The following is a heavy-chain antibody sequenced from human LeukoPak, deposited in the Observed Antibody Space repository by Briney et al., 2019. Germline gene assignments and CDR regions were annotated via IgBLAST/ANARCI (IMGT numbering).Heavy chain of an antibody. CDR1: GGSISSSSYY. Sequence: SETLSLTCSVSGGSISSSSYYWAWIRQPPGKGLEWIASIYYSGSTYYNPSLRSRVTISVDTSKNQFSLKLSSVTAADTAVYYCARERSGWQRDTGVYYYMDVWGKGTTVTISS. J-gene: IGHJ6*03. CDR2: IYYSGST. V-gene: IGHV4-39*07. D-gene: IGHD6-19*01. CDR3: ARERSGWQRDTGVYYYMDV.